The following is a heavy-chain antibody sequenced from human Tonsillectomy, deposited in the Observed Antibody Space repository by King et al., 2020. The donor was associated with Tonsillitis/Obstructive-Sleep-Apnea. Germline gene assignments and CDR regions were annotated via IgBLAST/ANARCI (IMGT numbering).Heavy chain of an antibody. Sequence: QLQESGPGLVKPSETLSLTCTVSGGSISSSSYYWGWIRQPPGKGLEWIGSTYYSGSTYYNPSLKSRVTISVDTSKNQFSLKLSSVTAADTAVYYCAGGKTSSGDGVDVWGQGTTVTVSS. CDR2: TYYSGST. J-gene: IGHJ6*02. D-gene: IGHD6-19*01. CDR1: GGSISSSSYY. CDR3: AGGKTSSGDGVDV. V-gene: IGHV4-39*01.